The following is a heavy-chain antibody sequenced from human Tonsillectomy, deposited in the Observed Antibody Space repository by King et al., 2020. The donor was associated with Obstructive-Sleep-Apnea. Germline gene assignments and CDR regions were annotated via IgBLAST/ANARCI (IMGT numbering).Heavy chain of an antibody. CDR2: ISYEGINK. CDR3: ARDLKDFYSSGSY. D-gene: IGHD3-10*01. J-gene: IGHJ4*02. Sequence: VQLVESGGGVVQPGRSLRLSCTASGFTFSTYAMHWVRQAPGKGLEWVAIISYEGINKYYADSVKGRFSISRDNSKKTVYLELNSLRAEDAAVYYCARDLKDFYSSGSYWGQGTLITVSS. V-gene: IGHV3-30*04. CDR1: GFTFSTYA.